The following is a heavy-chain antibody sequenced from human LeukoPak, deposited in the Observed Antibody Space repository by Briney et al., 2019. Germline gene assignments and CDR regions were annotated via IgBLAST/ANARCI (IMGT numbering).Heavy chain of an antibody. CDR1: GFTFSSYG. D-gene: IGHD2-2*02. Sequence: GGSLRLSCAASGFTFSSYGMHWVRQAPGKGLGWMAVMWYDGSNKYYADSVKGRFTISRDNSKNTLYLQMNSLRAEDTAVYYCASATPEGRPRVGYFDYWGQGTLVTVSS. V-gene: IGHV3-33*03. J-gene: IGHJ4*02. CDR3: ASATPEGRPRVGYFDY. CDR2: MWYDGSNK.